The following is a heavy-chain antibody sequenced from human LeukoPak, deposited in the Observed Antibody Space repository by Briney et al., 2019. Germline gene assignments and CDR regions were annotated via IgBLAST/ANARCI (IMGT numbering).Heavy chain of an antibody. V-gene: IGHV4-31*03. CDR1: GGSISSGGYY. CDR3: ARFRPDCSGGSCYSDYYYGMDV. CDR2: IYYSGST. J-gene: IGHJ6*02. Sequence: SETLSLTCTVSGGSISSGGYYWSWIRQHPGEGLEWIGYIYYSGSTYYNPSLKSRVTISVDTSKNQFSLKLSSVTAADTAVYYCARFRPDCSGGSCYSDYYYGMDVWGQGTTVTVSS. D-gene: IGHD2-15*01.